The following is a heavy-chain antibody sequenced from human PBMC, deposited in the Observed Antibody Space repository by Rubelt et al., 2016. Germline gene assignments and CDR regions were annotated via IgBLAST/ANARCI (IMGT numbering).Heavy chain of an antibody. CDR3: ARAYYYDSSALTWAFDY. V-gene: IGHV7-4-1*02. J-gene: IGHJ4*02. CDR2: INTNTGNP. CDR1: GYTFTSYA. D-gene: IGHD3-22*01. Sequence: QVQLVQSGAEVKKPGASVKVSCKASGYTFTSYAMNWVRQAPGQGLEWMGWINTNTGNPTYAQGFTGRFVFSVDASVSTAYLQISSLKAEDTAVYYCARAYYYDSSALTWAFDYWGQGTLVTVSS.